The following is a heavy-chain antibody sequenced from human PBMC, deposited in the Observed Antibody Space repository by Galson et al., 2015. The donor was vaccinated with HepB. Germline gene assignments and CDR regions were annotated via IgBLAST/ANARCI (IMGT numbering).Heavy chain of an antibody. J-gene: IGHJ6*02. CDR1: GFTFSSYS. V-gene: IGHV3-21*01. CDR2: ISSSSSYI. D-gene: IGHD3-22*01. CDR3: AREDLMIVDNYYYYGMDV. Sequence: SLRLSCAASGFTFSSYSMNWVRQAPGKGLEWVSSISSSSSYIYYADSVKGRFTISRDNAKNSLYLQMNSLRAEDTAVYYCAREDLMIVDNYYYYGMDVWGQGTTVTVSS.